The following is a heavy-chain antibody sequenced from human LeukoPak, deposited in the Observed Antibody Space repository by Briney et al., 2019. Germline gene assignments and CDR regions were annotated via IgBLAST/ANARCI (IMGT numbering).Heavy chain of an antibody. D-gene: IGHD4-17*01. CDR2: ISAYNGNT. Sequence: GASVKVSCKASGYTFTSYGISWVRQAPGQGLEGMGWISAYNGNTNYAQKLQGRVTITRDTSASTAYMELSSLRSEDTAVYYCARDRTTVTYYFDYWGQGTLVTVSS. CDR3: ARDRTTVTYYFDY. J-gene: IGHJ4*02. CDR1: GYTFTSYG. V-gene: IGHV1-18*01.